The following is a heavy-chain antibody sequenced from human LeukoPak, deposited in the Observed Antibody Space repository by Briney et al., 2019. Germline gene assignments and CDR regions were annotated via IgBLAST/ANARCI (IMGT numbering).Heavy chain of an antibody. D-gene: IGHD2-2*01. Sequence: SETLSLTCAVYGGSFSGYYWSWIRQPPGKGLEWIGEINHSGSTNYNPSLKSRVTISVDTSKNQFSLKLSSVTAADTAVYYCARDRGDEYQLLRPFRYYGMDVWGQGTTVTVSS. CDR2: INHSGST. CDR1: GGSFSGYY. J-gene: IGHJ6*02. V-gene: IGHV4-34*01. CDR3: ARDRGDEYQLLRPFRYYGMDV.